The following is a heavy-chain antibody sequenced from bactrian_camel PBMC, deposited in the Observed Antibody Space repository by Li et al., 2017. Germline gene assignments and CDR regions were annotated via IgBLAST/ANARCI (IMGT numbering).Heavy chain of an antibody. CDR3: TARYVFGLGACSGVGGLGF. CDR2: IYTRGVST. D-gene: IGHD1*01. Sequence: QLVESGGGSVQAGGSLRLSCAASGYTYSRNCMGWFRQAPGKEREGVAAIYTRGVSTYYADSVKGRFTISKDNRKNILYLQMNSLTPGDTAMYYCTARYVFGLGACSGVGGLGFWGQGTQVTVS. V-gene: IGHV3S28*01. J-gene: IGHJ6*01. CDR1: GYTYSRNC.